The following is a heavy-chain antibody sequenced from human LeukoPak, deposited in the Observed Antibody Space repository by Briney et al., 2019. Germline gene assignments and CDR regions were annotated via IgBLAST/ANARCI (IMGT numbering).Heavy chain of an antibody. D-gene: IGHD3-22*01. CDR3: ARDEYYDSSGYS. Sequence: SETLSLTCAVYGGSFSGYYWSWIRQPPGKGLEWIGEINHSGSTNYNPSLKSRVTISVDKSKNQFSLKLSSVTAADTAVYYCARDEYYDSSGYSWGQGTLVTVSS. CDR2: INHSGST. J-gene: IGHJ5*02. CDR1: GGSFSGYY. V-gene: IGHV4-34*01.